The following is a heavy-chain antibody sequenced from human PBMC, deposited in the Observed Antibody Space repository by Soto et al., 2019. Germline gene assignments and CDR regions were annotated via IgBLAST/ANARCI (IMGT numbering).Heavy chain of an antibody. V-gene: IGHV4-59*01. CDR1: GGSINTYY. J-gene: IGHJ4*02. D-gene: IGHD3-10*01. CDR3: ARGSYHFDY. Sequence: SETLSLTCTVSGGSINTYYWSWIRQPPGKGLEWIGYLYYTGSTNYNPSLESRVAISIDTSKNQFSLQLTSVTAADTAVYYCARGSYHFDYWGQGTLVTVSS. CDR2: LYYTGST.